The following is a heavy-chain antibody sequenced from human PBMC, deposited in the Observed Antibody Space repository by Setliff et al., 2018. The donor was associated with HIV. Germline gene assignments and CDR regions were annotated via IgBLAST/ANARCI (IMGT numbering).Heavy chain of an antibody. J-gene: IGHJ4*02. CDR2: TTNKANNYIR. CDR1: GGSVTGYY. Sequence: LSLTCSVSGGSVTGYYWSWVRQAPGKGLEWVGRTTNKANNYIREYAASVQGRFTISRDDSNDSLFLQMNNLKTEDTAVYYCVRAAAGLDIWSQGILVTV. CDR3: VRAAAGLDI. V-gene: IGHV3-72*01.